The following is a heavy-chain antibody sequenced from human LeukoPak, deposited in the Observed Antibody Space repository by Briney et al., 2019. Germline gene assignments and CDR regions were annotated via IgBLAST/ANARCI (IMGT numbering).Heavy chain of an antibody. CDR2: INQDGNEK. Sequence: GGSLRLSCTASGFTFSKYWMSWVRQAPGKGLEWVANINQDGNEKSYVDSVKGRFTISRDNAKNSLFLQVNSLRAEDTAVYYCARRRGSTSTDYWGQGTLVTVSS. V-gene: IGHV3-7*01. CDR1: GFTFSKYW. D-gene: IGHD2-2*01. CDR3: ARRRGSTSTDY. J-gene: IGHJ4*02.